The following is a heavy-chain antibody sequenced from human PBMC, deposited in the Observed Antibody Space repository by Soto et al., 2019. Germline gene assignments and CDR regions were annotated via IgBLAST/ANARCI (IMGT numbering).Heavy chain of an antibody. D-gene: IGHD6-19*01. CDR3: ARPTRQWLGLRYYYGMDV. J-gene: IGHJ6*02. V-gene: IGHV4-34*01. Sequence: SETLSLTCAVYGGSFSGDYWRWIRQPPGKGLEWIGEINHSGSTNYNPSLKSRVTISVDTSKNQFSLKLSSVTAADTAVYYCARPTRQWLGLRYYYGMDVWGQGTTVT. CDR2: INHSGST. CDR1: GGSFSGDY.